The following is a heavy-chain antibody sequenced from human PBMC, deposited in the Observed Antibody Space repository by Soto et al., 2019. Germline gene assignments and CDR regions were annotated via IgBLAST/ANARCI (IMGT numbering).Heavy chain of an antibody. V-gene: IGHV3-30*18. D-gene: IGHD3-22*01. CDR1: GFTFSSYG. Sequence: PVGSLRLSCAASGFTFSSYGMHWVRQAPGKGLEWVAVISYDGSNKYYADSVKGRFTISRDNSKNTLYLQMNSLRAEDTAVYYCAKDHYDSSGYYYCGQRTLVTVSS. J-gene: IGHJ4*02. CDR2: ISYDGSNK. CDR3: AKDHYDSSGYYY.